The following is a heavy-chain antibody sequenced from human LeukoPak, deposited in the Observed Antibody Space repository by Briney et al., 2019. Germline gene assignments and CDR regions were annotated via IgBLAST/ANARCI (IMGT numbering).Heavy chain of an antibody. CDR2: IYYSGST. D-gene: IGHD3-22*01. J-gene: IGHJ3*02. CDR1: GGSISIYY. V-gene: IGHV4-59*01. Sequence: SETLSLTCTVSGGSISIYYWSWIRQPPGKGLEWMGYIYYSGSTNYNPSLKSRVTLSLDTSKNQFSLKVSSVTAADTAMYYCAIDLRNSSGSRRGAFDISGQGTMVTVSS. CDR3: AIDLRNSSGSRRGAFDI.